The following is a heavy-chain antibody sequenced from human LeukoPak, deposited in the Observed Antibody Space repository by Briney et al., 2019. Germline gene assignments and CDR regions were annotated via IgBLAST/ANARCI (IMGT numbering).Heavy chain of an antibody. CDR2: IKQDGSEK. V-gene: IGHV3-7*01. CDR3: ARDEGYYDFWSGPDYYYGMDV. J-gene: IGHJ6*02. CDR1: GFTFSSYW. D-gene: IGHD3-3*01. Sequence: GGSLRLSCAASGFTFSSYWMSWVRQAPGKGLEWVANIKQDGSEKYYVDSVKGRFTISRDNAKNSLYLQMNSLRAEDTAVCYCARDEGYYDFWSGPDYYYGMDVWGQGTTVTVSS.